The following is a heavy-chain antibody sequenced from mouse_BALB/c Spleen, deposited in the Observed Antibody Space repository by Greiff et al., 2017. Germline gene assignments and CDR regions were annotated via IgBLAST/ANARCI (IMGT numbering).Heavy chain of an antibody. D-gene: IGHD2-14*01. J-gene: IGHJ3*01. CDR3: AMGRYDGPFAY. CDR2: IDPANGNT. Sequence: EVQLQQSGAELVKPGASVKLSCTASGFYIKDTYMHWVKQRPEQGLEWIGRIDPANGNTKYDPKFQGKATITADTSSNTAYLQLSSLTSEDTAVYYCAMGRYDGPFAYWGQGTLVTVSA. CDR1: GFYIKDTY. V-gene: IGHV14-3*02.